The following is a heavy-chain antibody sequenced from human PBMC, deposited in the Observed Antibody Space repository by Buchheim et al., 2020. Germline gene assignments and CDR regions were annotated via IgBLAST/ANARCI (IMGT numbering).Heavy chain of an antibody. CDR3: AKDRGMDV. V-gene: IGHV3-30*18. CDR1: GFTFSSYG. CDR2: ISYDGSNK. J-gene: IGHJ6*02. Sequence: QVQLVESGGGVVQPGRSLRLSCAASGFTFSSYGMHWVRQAPGKGLEWVAVISYDGSNKYYADSVKGRFTISRDNSKNTLYLQMNSLRAEDTAVYCCAKDRGMDVWGQGTT.